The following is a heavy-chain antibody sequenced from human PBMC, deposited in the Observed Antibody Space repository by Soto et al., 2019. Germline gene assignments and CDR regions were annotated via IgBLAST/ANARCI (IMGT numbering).Heavy chain of an antibody. Sequence: GGSLRLSCAASGFTFRSYWMNWVRQAPGEGLEWVANIKQDGSEKYYVDSVKGRFTISRDNAKNALYLQMNSLRTEDTAVYYCARDTPHTVTTPYYFDYWGQGTLVTVSS. CDR3: ARDTPHTVTTPYYFDY. V-gene: IGHV3-7*01. D-gene: IGHD4-17*01. CDR1: GFTFRSYW. J-gene: IGHJ4*02. CDR2: IKQDGSEK.